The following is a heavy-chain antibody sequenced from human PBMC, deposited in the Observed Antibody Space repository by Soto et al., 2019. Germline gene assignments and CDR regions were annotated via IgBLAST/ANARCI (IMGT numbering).Heavy chain of an antibody. CDR1: GGSISSGDYY. Sequence: SSETLSLTCTVSGGSISSGDYYWSWIRQPPGKGLEWIGYIYYSGSTYYNPSLKSRVTISVDTSKNQFSLKLSSVTAADTAVYYCARGMDGSSSWCPLDYWGQGTLVTVSS. CDR2: IYYSGST. D-gene: IGHD6-13*01. V-gene: IGHV4-30-4*01. J-gene: IGHJ4*02. CDR3: ARGMDGSSSWCPLDY.